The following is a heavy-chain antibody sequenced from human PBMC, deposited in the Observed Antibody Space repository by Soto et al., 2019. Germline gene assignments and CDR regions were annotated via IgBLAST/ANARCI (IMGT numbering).Heavy chain of an antibody. Sequence: SLRLSCAASGFAFSSYAMSWVRQAPGKGLEWVSFISVSDGSTFYADSVKGRFTISRDNSKNTLYLQLNSLRAEDTAIYYCAKSVASRPWYSDYWGRGTLVTVSS. CDR3: AKSVASRPWYSDY. V-gene: IGHV3-23*01. CDR2: ISVSDGST. D-gene: IGHD6-6*01. J-gene: IGHJ4*02. CDR1: GFAFSSYA.